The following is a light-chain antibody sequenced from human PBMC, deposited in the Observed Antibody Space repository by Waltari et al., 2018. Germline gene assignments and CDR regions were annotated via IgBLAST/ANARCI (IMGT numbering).Light chain of an antibody. CDR1: QSVSSN. J-gene: IGKJ1*01. V-gene: IGKV3-15*01. Sequence: EIVMTQSPATLSVSPGERATLPCRASQSVSSNLAWYQQKPGQAPRLLIYGASTRATGIPARFSGSGSGTEFTLTISSLQSEDFAVYYCQQYNNWPPPVTFGQGTKVEIK. CDR3: QQYNNWPPPVT. CDR2: GAS.